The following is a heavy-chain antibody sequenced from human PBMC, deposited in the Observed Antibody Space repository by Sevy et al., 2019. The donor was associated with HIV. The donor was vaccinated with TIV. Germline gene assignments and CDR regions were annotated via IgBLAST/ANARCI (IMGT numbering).Heavy chain of an antibody. Sequence: GSLRLSCAASGFTFSSYAMSWVRQAPGKGLEWVSAISGSGGSTYYADSVKGRFTISRDNSKNTLYLQMNSLRAEDTAVYYCAKVFGIVVVPAAAGFDYWGQGTLVTVSS. CDR3: AKVFGIVVVPAAAGFDY. J-gene: IGHJ4*02. CDR1: GFTFSSYA. CDR2: ISGSGGST. V-gene: IGHV3-23*01. D-gene: IGHD2-2*01.